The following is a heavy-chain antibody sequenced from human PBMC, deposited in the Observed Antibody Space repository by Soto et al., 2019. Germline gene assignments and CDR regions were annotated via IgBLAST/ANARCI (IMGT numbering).Heavy chain of an antibody. CDR2: ISWNSNII. CDR1: GFTFDDYA. D-gene: IGHD2-15*01. V-gene: IGHV3-9*01. CDR3: AKGGPDGFCSGGRCYFDY. Sequence: DVQLVESGGGLVQPGRSLRLSCAASGFTFDDYAMHWVRRVPGKGLEWVSSISWNSNIIGYADSVKGRFTISRDNAKNSMYLQMNRLRPEYTALYYCAKGGPDGFCSGGRCYFDYWGRGTLVTVSS. J-gene: IGHJ4*02.